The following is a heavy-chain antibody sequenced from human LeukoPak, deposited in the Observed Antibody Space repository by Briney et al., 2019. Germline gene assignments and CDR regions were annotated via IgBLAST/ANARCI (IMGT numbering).Heavy chain of an antibody. CDR3: ARDWSPGGSKNAFDI. CDR2: IEPNSGGT. CDR1: GYSFTAFY. D-gene: IGHD2-15*01. J-gene: IGHJ3*02. V-gene: IGHV1-2*02. Sequence: GASVKVSCKASGYSFTAFYIHRVRQAPGQGLEWMGWIEPNSGGTSYAQNFQGRVTMTRDTSITTAYMDLSSLTSDDTAVYYCARDWSPGGSKNAFDIWGQGTLVTVSS.